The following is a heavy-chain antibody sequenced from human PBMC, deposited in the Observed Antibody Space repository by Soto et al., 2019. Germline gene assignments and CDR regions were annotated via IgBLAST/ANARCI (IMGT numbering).Heavy chain of an antibody. D-gene: IGHD3-22*01. Sequence: ASVKVSCKASGYTFTGNYIHWVRQTPGQGLEWMGWINPNSSGTVYAQKFQGRVTMTRDTSLTTVYMQLNRLTSDDSAVYYCARDLIVDGPDNYAMDVWGQGTTVTVSS. CDR2: INPNSSGT. V-gene: IGHV1-2*02. CDR3: ARDLIVDGPDNYAMDV. J-gene: IGHJ6*02. CDR1: GYTFTGNY.